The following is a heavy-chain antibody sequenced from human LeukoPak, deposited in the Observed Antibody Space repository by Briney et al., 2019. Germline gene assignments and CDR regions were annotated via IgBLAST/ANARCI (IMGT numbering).Heavy chain of an antibody. CDR3: ARADSPYYDSSGDYFDY. D-gene: IGHD3-22*01. V-gene: IGHV1-18*01. Sequence: ASVKVSGKASGYTFTSYGISWVRQAPGQGLEWMGWISAYNGNTNYAQKLQGRVTMTTDKSTSTAYMELSSLRSEDTAVYYCARADSPYYDSSGDYFDYWGQGTLVTVSS. CDR2: ISAYNGNT. CDR1: GYTFTSYG. J-gene: IGHJ4*02.